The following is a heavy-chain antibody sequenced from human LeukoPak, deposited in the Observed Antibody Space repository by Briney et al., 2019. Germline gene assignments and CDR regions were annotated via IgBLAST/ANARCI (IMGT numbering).Heavy chain of an antibody. D-gene: IGHD6-6*01. Sequence: GASGKVSCKASGYTFTCYYMHWVRQAPGQGVEGMGWINPNSGGTNYAQKFQGWVTMTTDTSTSTAYMELRSLRSDDPAVYYCARDRSSSHGFDPWGQGTLVTVSS. V-gene: IGHV1-2*04. CDR1: GYTFTCYY. CDR2: INPNSGGT. J-gene: IGHJ5*02. CDR3: ARDRSSSHGFDP.